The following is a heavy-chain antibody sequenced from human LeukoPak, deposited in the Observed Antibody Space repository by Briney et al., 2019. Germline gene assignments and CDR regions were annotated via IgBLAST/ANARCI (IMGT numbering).Heavy chain of an antibody. Sequence: SETLSLTCSVSGARLTNPTYFQWSWFRLPPGKGLEFIGKIFASGTAALTPSLKSRVTMSLDTSKNEFSLRLTSLTAEDSAVYYCARFKSGGFYYFDSWGQGSLVTVSS. CDR2: IFASGTA. CDR3: ARFKSGGFYYFDS. V-gene: IGHV4-61*01. J-gene: IGHJ4*02. D-gene: IGHD2-15*01. CDR1: GARLTNPTYF.